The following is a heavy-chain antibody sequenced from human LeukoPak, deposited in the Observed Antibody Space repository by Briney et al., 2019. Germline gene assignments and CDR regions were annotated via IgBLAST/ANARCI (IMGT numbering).Heavy chain of an antibody. V-gene: IGHV4-34*01. CDR3: ARVVGYYDSSGGDAFDI. CDR1: GESFSGYY. J-gene: IGHJ3*02. CDR2: INHSGSTST. Sequence: PSETLSLTCAVYGESFSGYYWSWIRQPPGKGLEWLGEINHSGSTSTNYNPSLKSRVTISVDTSKNQFSLKLSSVTAADTAVYYCARVVGYYDSSGGDAFDIWGQGTMVTVSS. D-gene: IGHD3-22*01.